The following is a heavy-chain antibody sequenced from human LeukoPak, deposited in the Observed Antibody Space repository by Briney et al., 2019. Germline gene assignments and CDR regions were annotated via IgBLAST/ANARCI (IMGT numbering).Heavy chain of an antibody. CDR3: AKRYSSSPDLDY. D-gene: IGHD6-13*01. CDR1: GFTFDDYA. V-gene: IGHV3-9*01. J-gene: IGHJ4*02. Sequence: GGSLRLSCVASGFTFDDYAMHWVRQAPGKGLEWVSGISWNSGSIGYADSVKGRFTISRDNSKNTLYLQMNSLRAEDTAVYYCAKRYSSSPDLDYWGQGTLVTVSS. CDR2: ISWNSGSI.